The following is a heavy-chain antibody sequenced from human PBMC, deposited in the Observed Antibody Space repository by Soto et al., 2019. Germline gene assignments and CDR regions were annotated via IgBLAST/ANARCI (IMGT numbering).Heavy chain of an antibody. V-gene: IGHV3-64*01. J-gene: IGHJ4*02. CDR2: ISSNGGST. Sequence: EVQLVESGGGLVQPGGSLRLSCAASGFTFSSYAMHWVRQAPGKGLEYVSAISSNGGSTYYANSVKGRFTISRDNSKNTLYLQMGSLRAEDMAMYYCASGGSGFYFDYWGQGTLVTVSS. CDR1: GFTFSSYA. D-gene: IGHD3-16*01. CDR3: ASGGSGFYFDY.